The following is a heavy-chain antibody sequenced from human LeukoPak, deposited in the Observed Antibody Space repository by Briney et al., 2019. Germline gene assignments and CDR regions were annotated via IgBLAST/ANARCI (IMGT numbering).Heavy chain of an antibody. CDR1: GNTFIGYW. V-gene: IGHV1-46*01. CDR2: INPRGDAT. Sequence: ASVKVSCKASGNTFIGYWIHWVRQAPGQGLEWMGAINPRGDATIGAQKFQGRVTTTRDTSTSTVYIELSSLRSEGTAVYYCAREGQQLKHFDYWGQGTLVTVSS. CDR3: AREGQQLKHFDY. J-gene: IGHJ4*02. D-gene: IGHD1-1*01.